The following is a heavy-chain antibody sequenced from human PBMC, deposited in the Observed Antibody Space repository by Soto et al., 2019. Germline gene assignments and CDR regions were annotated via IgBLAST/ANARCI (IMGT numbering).Heavy chain of an antibody. CDR1: GGSISSYY. Sequence: SETLSLTCTVSGGSISSYYWSWIRQPPGKGLEWIGYIYYSGSTNYNPSLKSRVTISVDTSKNQFSLKLSSVTAADTAVYYCARDQKAPYGDDYYFDYWGQGTLVTVSS. J-gene: IGHJ4*02. V-gene: IGHV4-59*01. CDR3: ARDQKAPYGDDYYFDY. CDR2: IYYSGST. D-gene: IGHD4-17*01.